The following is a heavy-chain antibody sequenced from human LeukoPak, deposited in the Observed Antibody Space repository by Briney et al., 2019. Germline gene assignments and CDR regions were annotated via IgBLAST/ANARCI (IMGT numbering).Heavy chain of an antibody. D-gene: IGHD2-2*01. CDR1: GGSISSYY. V-gene: IGHV4-59*01. J-gene: IGHJ6*02. CDR3: AREVVVPDAMKGCYYYYGMDV. CDR2: IYYSGST. Sequence: PSETLSLTCTVSGGSISSYYWSWIRQPPGKGLQWTGYIYYSGSTNYNPSLKSRVTISVDTSKNQFSLKLSSVTAADTAVYYCAREVVVPDAMKGCYYYYGMDVWGQGTTVTVSS.